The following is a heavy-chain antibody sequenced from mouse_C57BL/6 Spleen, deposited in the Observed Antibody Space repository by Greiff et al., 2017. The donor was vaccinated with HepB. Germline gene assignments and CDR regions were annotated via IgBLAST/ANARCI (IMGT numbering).Heavy chain of an antibody. CDR2: IYPGNSDT. Sequence: EVQLQQSGTVLARPEASVKMSCKTSGYTFTSYWMHWVKQRPGQGLEWIGAIYPGNSDTSYNQKFKGKAKLTAVTSASTAYMELSSLTNEDSAVYYCTRLDDGYYWFAYWGQGTLVTVSA. CDR1: GYTFTSYW. V-gene: IGHV1-5*01. J-gene: IGHJ3*01. CDR3: TRLDDGYYWFAY. D-gene: IGHD2-3*01.